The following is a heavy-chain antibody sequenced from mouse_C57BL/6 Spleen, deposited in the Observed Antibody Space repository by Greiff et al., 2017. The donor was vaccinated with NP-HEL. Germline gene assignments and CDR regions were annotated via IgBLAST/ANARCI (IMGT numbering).Heavy chain of an antibody. CDR3: ARVGYYAMDY. V-gene: IGHV1-64*01. Sequence: VQLQQPGAELVKPGASVTLSCKASGYTFTSYWMHWVKQRPGQGLEWIGMIHPNSGSTNYNEKFKSKATLTVDKSSSTAYMQLSSLTSEDSAVYYCARVGYYAMDYWGQGTSVTVAS. CDR1: GYTFTSYW. CDR2: IHPNSGST. J-gene: IGHJ4*01.